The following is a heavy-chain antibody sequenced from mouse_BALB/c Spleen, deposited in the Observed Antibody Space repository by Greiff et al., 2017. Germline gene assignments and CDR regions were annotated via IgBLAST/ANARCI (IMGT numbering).Heavy chain of an antibody. CDR2: ISSGGSYT. V-gene: IGHV5-9-3*01. CDR1: GFTFSSYA. D-gene: IGHD2-10*01. CDR3: ARQREAYYGNYNYFDY. J-gene: IGHJ2*01. Sequence: EVKLMESGGGLVKPGGSLKLSCAASGFTFSSYAMSWVRQTPEKRLEWVATISSGGSYTYYPDSVKGRFTISRDNAKNTLYLQMSSLRSEDTAMYYCARQREAYYGNYNYFDYWGQGTTLTVSS.